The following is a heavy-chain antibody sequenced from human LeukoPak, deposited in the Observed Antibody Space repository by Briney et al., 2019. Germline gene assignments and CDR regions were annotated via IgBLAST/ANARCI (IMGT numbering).Heavy chain of an antibody. CDR1: GYIFSNYG. D-gene: IGHD1-7*01. V-gene: IGHV1-18*01. Sequence: ASVTVSCKASGYIFSNYGISWVRQAPGQGLEWMGWISAKNGDTNYIQKFRGRVTMTTDTSTSTAYMELWSLTSDDTAVYYCARDVPRTTPFDYWGQGTLVTVSS. CDR3: ARDVPRTTPFDY. J-gene: IGHJ4*02. CDR2: ISAKNGDT.